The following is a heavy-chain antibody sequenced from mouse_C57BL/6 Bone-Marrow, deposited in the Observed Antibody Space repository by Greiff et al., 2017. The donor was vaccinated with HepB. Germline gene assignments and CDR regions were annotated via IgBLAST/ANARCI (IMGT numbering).Heavy chain of an antibody. Sequence: EVQLQQSGPGLAKPSQTLSLTCSVTGYSITSDYWNWIRKFPGNKLEYMGYISYSGSTYYNPSLKSRISITRDTSKNQYYLQLNSVTTEDTATYYCARLTYYDYDGWYFDVWGTGTTVTVSS. V-gene: IGHV3-8*01. CDR1: GYSITSDY. CDR2: ISYSGST. J-gene: IGHJ1*03. D-gene: IGHD2-4*01. CDR3: ARLTYYDYDGWYFDV.